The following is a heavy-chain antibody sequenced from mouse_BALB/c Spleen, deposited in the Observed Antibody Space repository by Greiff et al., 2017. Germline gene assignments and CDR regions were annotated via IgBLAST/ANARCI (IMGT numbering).Heavy chain of an antibody. J-gene: IGHJ2*01. CDR3: ARRGAYERDYFDY. CDR1: GFSLTSYG. Sequence: QVQLQQSGPGLVQPSQTLSITCTASGFSLTSYGVHWVRQSPGKGLEWLGVIWSGGSTAYNAAFISRLSISKDNSKSQVFFKMNSLQANDTAIYYCARRGAYERDYFDYWGQGTTLTVSA. CDR2: IWSGGST. V-gene: IGHV2-2*02. D-gene: IGHD6-5*01.